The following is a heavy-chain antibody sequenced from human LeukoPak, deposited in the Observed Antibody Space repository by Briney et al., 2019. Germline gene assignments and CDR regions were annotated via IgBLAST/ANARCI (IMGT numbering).Heavy chain of an antibody. D-gene: IGHD3-9*01. CDR2: INHSGST. Sequence: SETLSLTCAVYGGSFSGYYWNWIRQPPGKGLEWIGEINHSGSTNYNPSLKSRVTISVDTSKNQLSLKLSSVTAADTAVYYCARGRSPYDILTGYSNALGVFDYWGQGTLVTVSS. J-gene: IGHJ4*02. CDR3: ARGRSPYDILTGYSNALGVFDY. CDR1: GGSFSGYY. V-gene: IGHV4-34*01.